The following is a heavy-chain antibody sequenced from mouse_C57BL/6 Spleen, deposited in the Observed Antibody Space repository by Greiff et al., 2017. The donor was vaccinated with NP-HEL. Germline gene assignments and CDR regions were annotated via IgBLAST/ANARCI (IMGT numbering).Heavy chain of an antibody. Sequence: VQLKESGGDLVKPGGSLKLSCAASGFTFSSYGMSWVRQTPDKRLEWVATISSGGSYTYYPDSVKGRFTLSRDNAKNPRYLQMSSLKSEDTAMYYCARHTRDDYYGSGAWFAYWGQGTLVTVSA. J-gene: IGHJ3*01. CDR1: GFTFSSYG. CDR2: ISSGGSYT. D-gene: IGHD1-1*01. V-gene: IGHV5-6*01. CDR3: ARHTRDDYYGSGAWFAY.